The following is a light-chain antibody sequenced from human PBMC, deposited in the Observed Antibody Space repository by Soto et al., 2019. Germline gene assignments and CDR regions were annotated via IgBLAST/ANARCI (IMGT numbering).Light chain of an antibody. Sequence: SGLTQPPSGSGAPGHRVTIFYTGSTSNIGADYHSHCYRHIPGTAPRLRIYGNTNRPPGVPGRFSGSKSGTSASLPITGLQPADEGNSYCQSYDTSLRTYVFGTGTKVTVL. J-gene: IGLJ1*01. CDR3: QSYDTSLRTYV. CDR1: TSNIGADYH. V-gene: IGLV1-40*01. CDR2: GNT.